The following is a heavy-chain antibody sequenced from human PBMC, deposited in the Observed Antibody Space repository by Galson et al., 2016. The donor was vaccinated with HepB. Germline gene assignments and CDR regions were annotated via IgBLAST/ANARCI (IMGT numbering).Heavy chain of an antibody. CDR1: GFTFSTYW. Sequence: SLRLSCAAPGFTFSTYWMTWVRQAPGKGLEWVAVISYDGSNKYSTESVKGRFTISRDNSKNTLFLQMNSLRVEDTAVYYCAKAPNPGTTLYPLDYWGQGSLVTVSS. D-gene: IGHD1-7*01. V-gene: IGHV3-30*18. CDR2: ISYDGSNK. J-gene: IGHJ4*01. CDR3: AKAPNPGTTLYPLDY.